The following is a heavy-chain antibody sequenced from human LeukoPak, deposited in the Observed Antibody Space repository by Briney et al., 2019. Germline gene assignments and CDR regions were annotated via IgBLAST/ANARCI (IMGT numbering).Heavy chain of an antibody. CDR1: GYTFTTYG. V-gene: IGHV1-18*01. J-gene: IGHJ6*02. CDR2: ISPYNANT. CDR3: ARDLGYHLLTNYYYYGMDV. Sequence: ASVKVSCKTSGYTFTTYGISWVRQAPGQGLEWMGWISPYNANTNYAQKLQGRVTMTTDTFTSTAYMEQRSLRSDDTAVYYCARDLGYHLLTNYYYYGMDVWGQGTTVTVSS. D-gene: IGHD2-2*01.